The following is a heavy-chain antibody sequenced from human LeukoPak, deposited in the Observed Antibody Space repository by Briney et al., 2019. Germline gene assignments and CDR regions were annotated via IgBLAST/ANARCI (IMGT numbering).Heavy chain of an antibody. Sequence: GGSLRLSCAASGFTFSYYCMSWVCQAPGKGLEWVANIKQDGSEKYYVDSVKGRFTISRDNAKNSLYLQMNSLRAEDTAVYYCARDLGHGDYYYYMDVWGKGTTVTVSS. J-gene: IGHJ6*03. CDR2: IKQDGSEK. CDR1: GFTFSYYC. V-gene: IGHV3-7*01. CDR3: ARDLGHGDYYYYMDV. D-gene: IGHD3-16*01.